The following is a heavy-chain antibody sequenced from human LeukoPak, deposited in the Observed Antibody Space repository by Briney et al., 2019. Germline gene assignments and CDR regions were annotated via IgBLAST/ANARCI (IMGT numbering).Heavy chain of an antibody. D-gene: IGHD2-8*01. V-gene: IGHV4-4*02. CDR3: SRENGAFSPFGF. Sequence: SETLSLTCGVSGGSISTTNWWSWVRHPPGQGREWIGEISLSGLTNYSPSLNSRVTMSLDKPKNQLSLNLSSVTAADTAVYYCSRENGAFSPFGFWGQGTLVTVPS. CDR2: ISLSGLT. J-gene: IGHJ4*02. CDR1: GGSISTTNW.